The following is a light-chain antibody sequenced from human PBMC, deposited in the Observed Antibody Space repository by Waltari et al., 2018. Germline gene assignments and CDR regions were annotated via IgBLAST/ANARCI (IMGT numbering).Light chain of an antibody. J-gene: IGKJ5*01. CDR1: QGISSA. Sequence: AIHLTQSPSSLSASVGDRITITCRASQGISSALAWYQQKPGECPKFLIYDASSLQRGVPSRFSGSAAGTDFTLTITSLQPEDFATYYCQQLHSYPITFGQGTRLEIK. V-gene: IGKV1-13*02. CDR2: DAS. CDR3: QQLHSYPIT.